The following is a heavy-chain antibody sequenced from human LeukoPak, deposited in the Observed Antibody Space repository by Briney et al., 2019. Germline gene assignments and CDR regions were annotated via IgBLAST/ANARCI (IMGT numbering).Heavy chain of an antibody. CDR1: GFTFDDYA. CDR2: ISWNSGSI. D-gene: IGHD4-17*01. Sequence: PGGSPRLSCAASGFTFDDYAMHWVRQAPGKGLEWVSGISWNSGSIGYADSVKGRFTISRDNANNSLYLQMNSLRAEDSAVYYCATRVPWEGYWGQGTLVTVSS. J-gene: IGHJ4*02. CDR3: ATRVPWEGY. V-gene: IGHV3-9*01.